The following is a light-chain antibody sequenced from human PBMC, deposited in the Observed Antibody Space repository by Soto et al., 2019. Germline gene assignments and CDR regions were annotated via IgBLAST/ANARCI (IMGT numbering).Light chain of an antibody. CDR1: SSDVGSFNY. CDR3: VSYAKSTTLYV. J-gene: IGLJ1*01. V-gene: IGLV2-14*01. CDR2: EVT. Sequence: QSVLTQPASVSGSPGQSITISCTATSSDVGSFNYVSWYQHHPGKAPKLMIYEVTSRPSGVSNRFSGSKSGNTASLNISGLQAAEQADYYSVSYAKSTTLYVFGSGTKVTV.